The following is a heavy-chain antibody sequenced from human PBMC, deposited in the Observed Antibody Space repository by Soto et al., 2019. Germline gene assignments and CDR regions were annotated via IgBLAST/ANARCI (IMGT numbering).Heavy chain of an antibody. CDR3: ATEGDSSGWQRINWFDP. CDR2: FDPEDGET. D-gene: IGHD6-19*01. CDR1: GYTLTELS. Sequence: ASVKVSCKVSGYTLTELSMHWVRQAPGKGLEWMGGFDPEDGETIYAQKFQGRVTMTEDTSTDTAYMELSSLRSEDTAVYYCATEGDSSGWQRINWFDPWGQGTLVTVSS. J-gene: IGHJ5*02. V-gene: IGHV1-24*01.